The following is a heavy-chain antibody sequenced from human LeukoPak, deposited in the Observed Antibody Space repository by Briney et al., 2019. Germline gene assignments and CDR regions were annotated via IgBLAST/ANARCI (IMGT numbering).Heavy chain of an antibody. CDR2: IKQDESEK. V-gene: IGHV3-7*03. J-gene: IGHJ4*02. CDR3: ASVKGSGSSSWYSRYYFDY. Sequence: GGSLRLSCAASGFILSNYWMSWVRQAPGKGLEWVANIKQDESEKYYVDSVKGRFTISRDNAKNSLYLQMNSLRAEDTAVYYCASVKGSGSSSWYSRYYFDYWGQGTLVTVSS. D-gene: IGHD6-13*01. CDR1: GFILSNYW.